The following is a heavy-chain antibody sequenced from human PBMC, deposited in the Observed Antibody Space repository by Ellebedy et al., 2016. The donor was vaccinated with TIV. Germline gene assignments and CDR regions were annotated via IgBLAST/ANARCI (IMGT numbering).Heavy chain of an antibody. D-gene: IGHD3-10*01. V-gene: IGHV4-31*03. CDR1: GGSISSGAFY. Sequence: MPSETLSLTCTVPGGSISSGAFYWTWIRQQPGKGLEWIGNIYYSGSTYYKPSLKSRITITLDTSKDQFSLRLSSVTAADTAVYYCARDEGGSGSLSYWGQGTLVTVSS. CDR2: IYYSGST. J-gene: IGHJ4*02. CDR3: ARDEGGSGSLSY.